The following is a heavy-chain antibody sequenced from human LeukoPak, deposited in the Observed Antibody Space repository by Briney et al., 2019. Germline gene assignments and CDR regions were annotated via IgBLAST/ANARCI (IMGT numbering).Heavy chain of an antibody. CDR3: ARAVSLGLLWFGESILLDAFDI. Sequence: GASVKVPCKASGYTFTNYDINWVRQATGQGLEWMGWMNPNSGNTGYAQKFQGRVTMTRNTSISTAYMELSSLRSEDMAVYYCARAVSLGLLWFGESILLDAFDIWGQGTMVTVSS. D-gene: IGHD3-10*01. V-gene: IGHV1-8*02. CDR2: MNPNSGNT. CDR1: GYTFTNYD. J-gene: IGHJ3*02.